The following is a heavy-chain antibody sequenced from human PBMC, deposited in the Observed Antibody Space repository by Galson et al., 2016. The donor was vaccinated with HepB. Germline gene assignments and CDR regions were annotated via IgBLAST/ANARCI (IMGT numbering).Heavy chain of an antibody. J-gene: IGHJ2*01. Sequence: SVKVSCKASGGTFSSYALSWVRQAPGQGLEWIGGIIPIFGTTNYAQRFQGRVTITADESTSTVYMELSSLRSEDTAVYYCARHRGGLGYFDLWGRGTLVPVSS. CDR2: IIPIFGTT. D-gene: IGHD3-16*01. CDR3: ARHRGGLGYFDL. CDR1: GGTFSSYA. V-gene: IGHV1-69*13.